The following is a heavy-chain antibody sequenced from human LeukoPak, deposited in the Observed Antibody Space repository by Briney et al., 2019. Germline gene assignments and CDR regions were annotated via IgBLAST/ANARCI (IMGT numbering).Heavy chain of an antibody. CDR3: ARDVWAAAADDY. CDR1: GFRFSDYS. D-gene: IGHD6-13*01. Sequence: GGSLRLSCVASGFRFSDYSMNWVRQAPGKGLEWVSSIDYTSQYIYYADSVKGRFTISRDNAKNSLYLQMNSLRAEDTAVYYCARDVWAAAADDYWGQGTLVTVSS. CDR2: IDYTSQYI. V-gene: IGHV3-21*01. J-gene: IGHJ4*02.